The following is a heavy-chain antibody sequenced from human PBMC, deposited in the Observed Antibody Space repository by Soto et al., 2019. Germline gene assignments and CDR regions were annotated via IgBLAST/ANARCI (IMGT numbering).Heavy chain of an antibody. V-gene: IGHV3-21*01. CDR1: GFTFSSYS. CDR3: ARFKAGDRYFDY. J-gene: IGHJ4*02. D-gene: IGHD2-21*01. CDR2: ISSSSSYI. Sequence: EVQLVESGGGLVKPGGSLRLSCAASGFTFSSYSMNWVRQAPRKGLEWVSSISSSSSYIYYVDSVKGRFTISRDNANNSLHLQMNSLRDEDTAVYYCARFKAGDRYFDYWGQGTLVTVSS.